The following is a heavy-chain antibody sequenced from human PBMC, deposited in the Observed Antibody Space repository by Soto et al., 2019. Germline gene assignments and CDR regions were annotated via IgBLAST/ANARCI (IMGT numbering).Heavy chain of an antibody. CDR3: ARDSGWNYYYDSSGHAFDI. CDR1: GFTFSSYA. CDR2: ISYDGSNK. D-gene: IGHD3-22*01. J-gene: IGHJ3*02. V-gene: IGHV3-30-3*01. Sequence: GGSLRLSCAASGFTFSSYAMHWVRQAPGKGLEWVAVISYDGSNKYYADSVKGRFTISRDNSKNTLYLQMNSLRAEDTAVYYCARDSGWNYYYDSSGHAFDIWGQGTMVTVSS.